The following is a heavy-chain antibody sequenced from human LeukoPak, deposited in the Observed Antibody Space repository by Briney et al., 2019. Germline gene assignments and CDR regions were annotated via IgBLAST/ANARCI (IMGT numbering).Heavy chain of an antibody. CDR3: AKDWAATVRGTDY. CDR1: GFTFDDYA. CDR2: INWNSDNI. J-gene: IGHJ4*02. V-gene: IGHV3-9*01. D-gene: IGHD4-17*01. Sequence: GGSLRLSCAASGFTFDDYAMHWVRQARGKGLEWVSGINWNSDNIGYADSVKGRFTISRDNAKNSLYLQMNSLRAEDTALYYCAKDWAATVRGTDYWGQGTLVTVSS.